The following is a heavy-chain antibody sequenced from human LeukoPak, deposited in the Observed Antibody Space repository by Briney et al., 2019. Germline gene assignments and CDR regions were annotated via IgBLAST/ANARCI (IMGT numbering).Heavy chain of an antibody. Sequence: GGSLRLSCAASGFTFSSYSMNWVRQAPGKGLVLVSYISSSSSTIYYADSVKGRFTISRDNAKNSLYLQMNSLRAEDTAVYYCARGVNWNYVVYYFDYWGQGTLVTVSS. CDR1: GFTFSSYS. CDR2: ISSSSSTI. CDR3: ARGVNWNYVVYYFDY. J-gene: IGHJ4*02. D-gene: IGHD1-7*01. V-gene: IGHV3-48*01.